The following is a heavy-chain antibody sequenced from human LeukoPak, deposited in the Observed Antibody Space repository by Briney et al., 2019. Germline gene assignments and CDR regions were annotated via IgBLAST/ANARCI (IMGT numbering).Heavy chain of an antibody. J-gene: IGHJ4*02. CDR1: GFTFSASA. CDR3: ARDSSSEGPLDY. Sequence: PGGSLRLSCAASGFTFSASAVHWVRQASGKGLEWIGRNRSKANNYATAYTDPLKGRFTVSRDDSKNTAYLQMNSLKTEDSAVYFCARDSSSEGPLDYWGQGTLVTVSS. D-gene: IGHD6-6*01. CDR2: NRSKANNYAT. V-gene: IGHV3-73*01.